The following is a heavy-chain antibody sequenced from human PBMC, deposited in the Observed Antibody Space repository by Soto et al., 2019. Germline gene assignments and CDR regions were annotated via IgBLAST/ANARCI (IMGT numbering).Heavy chain of an antibody. D-gene: IGHD5-18*01. CDR2: IYYSGNT. Sequence: QVQLQESGPGLVKPSQTLSLTCTVSGGSIRSGGHYWSWVRQNPRRGLEWIGNIYYSGNTYYKPSLKRRLNLSVDTSKNQFSLNLSSVTAADTAVYYCARNRLMATAATARHYFGLDVWGQGAKVTVSS. CDR3: ARNRLMATAATARHYFGLDV. J-gene: IGHJ6*02. V-gene: IGHV4-31*03. CDR1: GGSIRSGGHY.